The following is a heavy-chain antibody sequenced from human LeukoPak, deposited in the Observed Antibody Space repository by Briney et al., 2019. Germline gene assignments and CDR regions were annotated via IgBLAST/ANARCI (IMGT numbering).Heavy chain of an antibody. Sequence: ASVKVSCKASGYTFTSYDINWVRQATGQGLEWMGWMNPNSGNTGYAQKFQGRATITRNTSISTAYMELSSLRSEDTAVYYCARSLSIAARPLNYWGQGTLVTVSS. CDR1: GYTFTSYD. V-gene: IGHV1-8*03. CDR3: ARSLSIAARPLNY. J-gene: IGHJ4*02. CDR2: MNPNSGNT. D-gene: IGHD6-6*01.